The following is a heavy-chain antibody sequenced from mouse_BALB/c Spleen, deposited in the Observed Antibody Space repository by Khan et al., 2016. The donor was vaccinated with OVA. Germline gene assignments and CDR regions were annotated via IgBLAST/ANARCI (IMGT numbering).Heavy chain of an antibody. CDR3: ARWDYGNYYFDY. CDR2: ISYSGST. J-gene: IGHJ2*01. D-gene: IGHD2-1*01. CDR1: GYSITSDYA. V-gene: IGHV3-2*02. Sequence: VQLKESGPGLVKPSQSLSLTCTVTGYSITSDYAWNWIRQFPGNKLEWMGYISYSGSTSYNPSLKSRISITRDTSKNQFFLQLNSVTTEDTATSYYARWDYGNYYFDYWGQGTTLTVSS.